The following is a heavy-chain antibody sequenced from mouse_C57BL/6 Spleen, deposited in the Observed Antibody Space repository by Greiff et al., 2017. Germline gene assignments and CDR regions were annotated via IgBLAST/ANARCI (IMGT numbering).Heavy chain of an antibody. Sequence: VQLQQSGPELVKPGASVQIPCKASGYTFTDYNMDWVKQSHGKSLEWIGDLNPNNGGTIYNQKFKGKSTLTVYKSSSTAYMELRSLTSEDTAVYYCARGFTTVEGNFDVWGTGTTVTVSS. D-gene: IGHD1-1*01. V-gene: IGHV1-18*01. CDR1: GYTFTDYN. CDR3: ARGFTTVEGNFDV. J-gene: IGHJ1*03. CDR2: LNPNNGGT.